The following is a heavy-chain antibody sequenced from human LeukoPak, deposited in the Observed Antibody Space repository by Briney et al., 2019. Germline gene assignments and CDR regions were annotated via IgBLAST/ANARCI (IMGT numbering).Heavy chain of an antibody. J-gene: IGHJ4*02. CDR1: GFTSNSYT. CDR3: AKHGYDFWSGTFDY. Sequence: GGSLRLSCTASGFTSNSYTMNWVRQAPGKGLEWISYITISSNTIYYADSVKGRFTISRDNAKNSLYLQMNSLRAEDTAVYYCAKHGYDFWSGTFDYWGQGTLVTVSS. CDR2: ITISSNTI. D-gene: IGHD3-3*01. V-gene: IGHV3-48*04.